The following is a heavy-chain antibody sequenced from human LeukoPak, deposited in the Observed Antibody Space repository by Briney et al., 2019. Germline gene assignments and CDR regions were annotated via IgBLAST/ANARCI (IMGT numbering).Heavy chain of an antibody. Sequence: PSETLSLTCAVYGGSFSNYYWSWIRQPPGKGLEWIGEINHSGSTNYNPSPKSRVTISVDTSKNQFSLKLSSVTAADTAVYYCASSPRRGDAFDIWGQGTMVTVSS. J-gene: IGHJ3*02. CDR3: ASSPRRGDAFDI. CDR1: GGSFSNYY. CDR2: INHSGST. V-gene: IGHV4-34*01.